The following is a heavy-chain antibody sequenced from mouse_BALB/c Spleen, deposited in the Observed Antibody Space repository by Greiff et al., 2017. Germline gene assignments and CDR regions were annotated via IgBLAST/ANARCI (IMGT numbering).Heavy chain of an antibody. CDR2: ISSGGSYT. Sequence: EVKLVESGGDLVKPGGSLKLSCAASGFTFSSYGMSWVRQTPDKRLEWVATISSGGSYTYYPDSVKGRFTISRDNAKNTLYLQMSSLKSEDTAMYYCARHQGYYGSSFYAMDYWGQGTSVTVSS. V-gene: IGHV5-6*01. CDR1: GFTFSSYG. D-gene: IGHD1-1*01. J-gene: IGHJ4*01. CDR3: ARHQGYYGSSFYAMDY.